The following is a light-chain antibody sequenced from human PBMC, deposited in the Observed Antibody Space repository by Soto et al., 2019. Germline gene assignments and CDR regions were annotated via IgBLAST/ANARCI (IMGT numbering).Light chain of an antibody. J-gene: IGKJ5*01. Sequence: QSPATLSLSPGDRATLSCRASQSVTSSLAWFQQKPGQAPRLLIYGASTRATGIPARFSGSGSGTEFTLTISSLQSEDFAVYFCQQYNNWPPITFGQGTRLEIK. V-gene: IGKV3-15*01. CDR3: QQYNNWPPIT. CDR1: QSVTSS. CDR2: GAS.